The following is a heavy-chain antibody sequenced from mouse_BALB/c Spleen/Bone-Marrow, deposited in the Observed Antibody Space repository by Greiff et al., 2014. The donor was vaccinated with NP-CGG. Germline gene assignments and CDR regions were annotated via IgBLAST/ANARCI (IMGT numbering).Heavy chain of an antibody. CDR1: GYAFTSYN. CDR3: ARPDGRGARDY. Sequence: VQLQQSGPELVKPGASVKVSCKASGYAFTSYNMYWVKQSHGKSLGWIGYIDPYNGGTSYNQKFKGKATLTVDKSSSTAYMHLNSLTSEDSAVYDVARPDGRGARDYWGQGTSVTVSS. J-gene: IGHJ4*01. CDR2: IDPYNGGT. V-gene: IGHV1S135*01.